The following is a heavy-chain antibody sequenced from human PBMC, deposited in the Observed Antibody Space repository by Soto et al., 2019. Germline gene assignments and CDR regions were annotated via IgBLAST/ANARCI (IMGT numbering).Heavy chain of an antibody. CDR1: SGSISSNDYF. CDR2: IYYNGDT. D-gene: IGHD3-10*01. J-gene: IGHJ4*02. CDR3: ARDRGSRYSSGSFDY. Sequence: SRTLYVTCTDSSGSISSNDYFWNWIRQPPGKGLEWIGYIYYNGDTYYNPSLKTRVTISIDISKNQFSLKLSSVTAADAAVYFCARDRGSRYSSGSFDYWGQGALVTVSS. V-gene: IGHV4-30-4*01.